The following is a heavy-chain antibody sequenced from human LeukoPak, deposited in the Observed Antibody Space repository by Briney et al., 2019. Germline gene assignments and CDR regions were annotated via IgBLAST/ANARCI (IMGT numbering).Heavy chain of an antibody. V-gene: IGHV3-33*01. Sequence: TGRSLRLSCAASGFTFSSYGMHWVRQAPGKGLEWVAVIWYDGSNKYYADSVKGRFTISRDNSKNTLYLQMNSLRAEDAAVYYCARDGIAVAGTIYYYYGMDVWGQGTTVTVSS. CDR3: ARDGIAVAGTIYYYYGMDV. CDR1: GFTFSSYG. CDR2: IWYDGSNK. J-gene: IGHJ6*02. D-gene: IGHD6-19*01.